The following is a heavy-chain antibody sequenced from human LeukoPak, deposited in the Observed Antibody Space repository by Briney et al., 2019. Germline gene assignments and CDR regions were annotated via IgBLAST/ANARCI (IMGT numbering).Heavy chain of an antibody. V-gene: IGHV3-30*02. CDR1: GFTFSSYG. Sequence: GSLRLSCAASGFTFSSYGMHWVRQAPGKGLEWVAFIRYDGSNKYYADSVKGRFTISRDNSKNTLYLQMNSLRAEDTALYYCAKEVGYDSSGYDDFWGQGTLVTVSS. J-gene: IGHJ4*02. D-gene: IGHD3-22*01. CDR3: AKEVGYDSSGYDDF. CDR2: IRYDGSNK.